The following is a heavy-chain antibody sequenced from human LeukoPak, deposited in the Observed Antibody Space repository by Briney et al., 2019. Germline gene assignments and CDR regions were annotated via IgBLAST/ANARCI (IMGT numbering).Heavy chain of an antibody. Sequence: GGSLRLSCAASGYTFSNYGVHWARQAPGKGLEWVAFIRYDGSNKYYADSVKGRFTISRDNSKNTLYLQMDSLRAEDTALYYCAKPLAGYSSAFDYWGQGTLVTVSS. CDR2: IRYDGSNK. CDR1: GYTFSNYG. J-gene: IGHJ4*02. CDR3: AKPLAGYSSAFDY. D-gene: IGHD5-18*01. V-gene: IGHV3-30*02.